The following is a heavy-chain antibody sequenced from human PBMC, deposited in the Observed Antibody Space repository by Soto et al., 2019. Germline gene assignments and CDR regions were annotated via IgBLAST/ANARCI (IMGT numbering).Heavy chain of an antibody. CDR1: GFSFSGSA. CDR2: IRSKVKNYAT. CDR3: SISHRGGDCPPGDY. Sequence: GGSLRLSCAASGFSFSGSAMHWVRQASGKGLEWVGRIRSKVKNYATGYSASVKGRFTLSRDDSKNTAYLQMNSLNTEDTAVYYCSISHRGGDCPPGDYWGQGTLVTVSS. D-gene: IGHD2-21*02. V-gene: IGHV3-73*01. J-gene: IGHJ4*02.